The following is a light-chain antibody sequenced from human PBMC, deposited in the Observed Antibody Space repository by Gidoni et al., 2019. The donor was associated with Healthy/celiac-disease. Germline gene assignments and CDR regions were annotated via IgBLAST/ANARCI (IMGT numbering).Light chain of an antibody. V-gene: IGLV2-14*01. CDR2: DVS. CDR3: SSYTSSSTVV. Sequence: QPGLTQPAAVSVTPGQSITISCTGTRSDVGGYNCVSWYQQHPGKAPKLMIYDVSNRPSGVSNRFSGSKSANKASLTSSGLQAEDEADYYYSSYTSSSTVVFGGGTKLTVL. J-gene: IGLJ2*01. CDR1: RSDVGGYNC.